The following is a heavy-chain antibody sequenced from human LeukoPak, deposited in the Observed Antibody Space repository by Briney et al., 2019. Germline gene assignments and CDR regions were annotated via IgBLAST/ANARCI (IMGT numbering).Heavy chain of an antibody. V-gene: IGHV3-7*03. D-gene: IGHD3-22*01. CDR3: ARGREASKYHYFGP. CDR2: IKPDESET. J-gene: IGHJ5*02. Sequence: GGSLRLSCTASGFKFSSYWMSWVRQAPGRGPEWVANIKPDESETSYVDSARGRFTISRDNVRESLYLQMNSLRAEDTAVYYCARGREASKYHYFGPWGKGTRVTVSS. CDR1: GFKFSSYW.